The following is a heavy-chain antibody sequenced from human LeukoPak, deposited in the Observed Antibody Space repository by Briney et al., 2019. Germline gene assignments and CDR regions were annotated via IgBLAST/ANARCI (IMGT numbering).Heavy chain of an antibody. V-gene: IGHV3-48*01. CDR2: ISTGSSTI. D-gene: IGHD3-3*01. CDR3: AREAPHLEWLLSFDN. Sequence: PGGSLRLSCAASGFTFSSYAMNWVRQAPGKGLEWVSYISTGSSTIHYADSVKGRFTVSRDNAKNSLYLQMNSLRAEDTAVYYCAREAPHLEWLLSFDNWGQGTLVTVSS. CDR1: GFTFSSYA. J-gene: IGHJ4*02.